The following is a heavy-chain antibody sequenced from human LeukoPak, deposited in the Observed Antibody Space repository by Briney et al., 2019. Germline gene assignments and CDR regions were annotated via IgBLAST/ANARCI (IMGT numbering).Heavy chain of an antibody. CDR2: ISYDGSNK. V-gene: IGHV3-30*03. CDR1: GFTFSSYG. Sequence: GGSLRLSCAASGFTFSSYGMHWVRQAPGKGLEWVAVISYDGSNKYYADSVKGRFTISRDNSKNTLYLQMNSLRAEDTAVYYCARDRSSGLWPPTTYYFDYWGQGTLVTVSS. CDR3: ARDRSSGLWPPTTYYFDY. J-gene: IGHJ4*02. D-gene: IGHD5-18*01.